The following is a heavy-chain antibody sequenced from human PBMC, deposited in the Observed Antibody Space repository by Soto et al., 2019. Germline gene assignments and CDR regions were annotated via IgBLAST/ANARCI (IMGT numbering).Heavy chain of an antibody. J-gene: IGHJ4*02. CDR2: ISGSGGST. D-gene: IGHD2-2*01. V-gene: IGHV3-23*01. CDR1: GFTFSSNA. CDR3: AKDSRYCSSTSCPIDY. Sequence: EVQLLESGGGLVQPGGSLRLSCAASGFTFSSNAMSWVRQAPGKGLEWVSAISGSGGSTYYADSVKGRFTISRDNSKNTLYLQMNSLRAEDTAVYYCAKDSRYCSSTSCPIDYWGQGTLVTVSS.